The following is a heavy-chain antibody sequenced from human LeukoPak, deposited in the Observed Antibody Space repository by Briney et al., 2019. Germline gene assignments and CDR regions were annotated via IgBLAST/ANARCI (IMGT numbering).Heavy chain of an antibody. Sequence: GGSLRLSCAASGFTFDDYVMHWVRQAPGKGLEWVSLISGDGGSTYYADSVKGRFTISRDNSKNSLYLQMNRLRAEDTALYYCAKGRYCSGGNCYSPFDHWGQGTLVTVSS. CDR3: AKGRYCSGGNCYSPFDH. J-gene: IGHJ4*02. D-gene: IGHD2-15*01. CDR2: ISGDGGST. V-gene: IGHV3-43*02. CDR1: GFTFDDYV.